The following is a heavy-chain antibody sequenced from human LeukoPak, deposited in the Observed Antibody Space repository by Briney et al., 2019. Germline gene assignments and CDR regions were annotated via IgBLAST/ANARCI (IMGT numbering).Heavy chain of an antibody. Sequence: TSETLSLTCTVSGGSISSYYWSWIRQPPGKGLEWIGYIYYSGSTNYNPSLKSRVTISVDTSKNQFSLKLSSVTAADTAVYYCARDRAYYYYMDVWGKGTTVTVS. CDR3: ARDRAYYYYMDV. CDR2: IYYSGST. J-gene: IGHJ6*03. V-gene: IGHV4-59*12. CDR1: GGSISSYY.